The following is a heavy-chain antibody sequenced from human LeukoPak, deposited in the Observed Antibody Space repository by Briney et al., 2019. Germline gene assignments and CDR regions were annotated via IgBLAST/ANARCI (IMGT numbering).Heavy chain of an antibody. Sequence: PGGSLRLSCAASGFTFSDYYMSWIRQAPGKGLEWVSYISSSSSTIYYADSVKGRFTISRDNAKNSLYLQMSSLRAEDTAVYYCASIGAAHYYYYYMDVWGKGTTVTVSS. CDR1: GFTFSDYY. D-gene: IGHD1-26*01. CDR2: ISSSSSTI. CDR3: ASIGAAHYYYYYMDV. J-gene: IGHJ6*03. V-gene: IGHV3-11*04.